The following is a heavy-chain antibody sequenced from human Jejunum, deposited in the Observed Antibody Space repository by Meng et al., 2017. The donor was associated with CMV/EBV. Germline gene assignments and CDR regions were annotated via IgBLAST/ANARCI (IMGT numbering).Heavy chain of an antibody. J-gene: IGHJ5*01. CDR1: FSVTSHY. CDR2: FYSGSST. V-gene: IGHV3-66*02. D-gene: IGHD3-10*01. Sequence: FSVTSHYMSWVRQAPEKGPEWVSIFYSGSSTYYADSVKGRFTISRDNSKNTLYLQMDDLRPDDTALYYCARTGYFGSGTFYTNWFDSWGQGVLVTVSS. CDR3: ARTGYFGSGTFYTNWFDS.